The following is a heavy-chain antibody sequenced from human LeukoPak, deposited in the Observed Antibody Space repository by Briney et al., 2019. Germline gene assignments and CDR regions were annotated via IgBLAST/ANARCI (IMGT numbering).Heavy chain of an antibody. D-gene: IGHD5-18*01. CDR3: AREGYSYGYKY. CDR2: ISSSGRTI. Sequence: PGGSLRLSCAASGFTFSSYAMNWVRQAPGKGLEWVSYISSSGRTIYYADSVKGRFTISRDNAKNSLYLQMNSLRAEDTGLYYCAREGYSYGYKYWGQGTLVTVPS. V-gene: IGHV3-48*03. J-gene: IGHJ4*02. CDR1: GFTFSSYA.